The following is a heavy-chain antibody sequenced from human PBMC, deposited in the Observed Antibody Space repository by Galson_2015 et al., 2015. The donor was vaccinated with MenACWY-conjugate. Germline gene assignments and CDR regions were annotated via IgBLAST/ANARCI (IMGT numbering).Heavy chain of an antibody. D-gene: IGHD2-21*02. CDR2: ISYDGSNK. CDR1: GFTFSSYG. Sequence: SLRLSCAASGFTFSSYGMHWVRQAPGKGLEWVAVISYDGSNKYYADSVKGRFTISRDNSKNTLYLQMNSLRAEDTAVYYCAKEKDCGGDCYFSPLVDYWGQGTLVTVSS. V-gene: IGHV3-30*18. J-gene: IGHJ4*02. CDR3: AKEKDCGGDCYFSPLVDY.